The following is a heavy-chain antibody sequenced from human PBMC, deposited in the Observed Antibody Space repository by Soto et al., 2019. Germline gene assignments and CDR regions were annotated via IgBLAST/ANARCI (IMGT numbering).Heavy chain of an antibody. D-gene: IGHD3-3*01. J-gene: IGHJ4*02. CDR3: ARAGGGAIFGVVIREFAY. CDR1: GYTFANYD. V-gene: IGHV1-8*01. Sequence: ASVKVSCKASGYTFANYDINWVRQAPGQGLEWLGWVNPNTGNTGYAQKFQGRVTMTRNNSVSIVYMELSSLRSEDTAVYYCARAGGGAIFGVVIREFAYWGQGTLVTVSS. CDR2: VNPNTGNT.